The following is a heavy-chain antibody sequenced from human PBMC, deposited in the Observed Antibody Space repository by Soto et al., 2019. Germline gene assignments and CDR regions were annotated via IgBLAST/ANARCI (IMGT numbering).Heavy chain of an antibody. D-gene: IGHD1-26*01. V-gene: IGHV1-24*01. CDR3: AVGSYYYYGMDV. CDR2: FDPEDGET. J-gene: IGHJ6*02. Sequence: ASVKVSCKVSGYTLTELSMHWVRQAPGKGLEWMGGFDPEDGETIYAQKFQGRVTMTTDTSTSTAYMELRSLRSDDTAVYYCAVGSYYYYGMDVWGQGTTVTVSS. CDR1: GYTLTELS.